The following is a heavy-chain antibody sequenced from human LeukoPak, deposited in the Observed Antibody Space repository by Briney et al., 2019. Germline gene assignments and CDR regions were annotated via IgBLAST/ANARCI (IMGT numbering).Heavy chain of an antibody. Sequence: PSETLSLTCAVYGGSFSGYYWSWIRQPPGKGLEWIGEINHSGSTNYNPSLKSRVTISVDTSKNQFSLKLSSVTAADTAVYYCARFLSGVPSTYVVVTAIPHRGFDYWGQGTLVTVSS. CDR2: INHSGST. V-gene: IGHV4-34*01. CDR3: ARFLSGVPSTYVVVTAIPHRGFDY. D-gene: IGHD2-21*02. J-gene: IGHJ4*02. CDR1: GGSFSGYY.